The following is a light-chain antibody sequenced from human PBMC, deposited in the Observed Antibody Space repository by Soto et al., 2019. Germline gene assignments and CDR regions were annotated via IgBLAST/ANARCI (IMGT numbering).Light chain of an antibody. V-gene: IGLV1-36*01. Sequence: QSVLTQPPSVSGAPRQRVIISCSGSSSNIGKDAVKWYQQLPGKAPKLLIYYDDLVPSGVSDRFSASKSGTSASLAISGLQPEDEADYYCAAWDHSLNGMVFGGGTKVTVL. CDR1: SSNIGKDA. J-gene: IGLJ2*01. CDR2: YDD. CDR3: AAWDHSLNGMV.